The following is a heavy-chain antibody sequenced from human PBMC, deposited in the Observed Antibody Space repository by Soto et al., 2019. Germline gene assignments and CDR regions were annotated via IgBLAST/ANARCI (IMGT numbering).Heavy chain of an antibody. CDR2: IYYSGST. D-gene: IGHD5-12*01. Sequence: ASETLSLTCTVSGGSISSSSYYWGWIRQPPGKGLEWIGSIYYSGSTYYNPSLKSRVTISVDTSKNQFSLKLSSVTAADTAVYYCARLGGYNSGADYWGQGTLVTVSS. CDR1: GGSISSSSYY. CDR3: ARLGGYNSGADY. V-gene: IGHV4-39*01. J-gene: IGHJ4*02.